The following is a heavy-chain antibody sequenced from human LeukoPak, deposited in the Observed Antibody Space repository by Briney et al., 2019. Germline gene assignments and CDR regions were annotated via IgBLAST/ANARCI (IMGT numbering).Heavy chain of an antibody. D-gene: IGHD1-1*01. CDR2: ISSSSSYI. V-gene: IGHV3-21*01. Sequence: GGSLRLSCAASGFTFTTYDMHWVRQAPGKGLEWVSSISSSSSYIYYADSVKGRFTISRDNAKNSLYLQMNSLGAEDTAVYYCAREYGTSEAFDIWGQGTMVTVSS. CDR1: GFTFTTYD. J-gene: IGHJ3*02. CDR3: AREYGTSEAFDI.